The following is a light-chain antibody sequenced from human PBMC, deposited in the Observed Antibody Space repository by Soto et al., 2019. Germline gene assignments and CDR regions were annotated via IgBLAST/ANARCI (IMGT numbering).Light chain of an antibody. V-gene: IGLV2-8*01. CDR3: TSYAGGNNV. CDR2: EVN. Sequence: QSVLTQPPSASGSPGQSVTISCTGTRTDVGGYDYVSWYQQHPGKVPKLMIYEVNKRPSGVPDRFSGSKSGNTASLTVSGLQPEDEADYYCTSYAGGNNVFGTGTKLTVL. J-gene: IGLJ1*01. CDR1: RTDVGGYDY.